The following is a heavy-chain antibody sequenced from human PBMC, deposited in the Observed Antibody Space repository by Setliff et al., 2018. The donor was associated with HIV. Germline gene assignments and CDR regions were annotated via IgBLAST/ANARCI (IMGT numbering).Heavy chain of an antibody. CDR2: INPSSGST. V-gene: IGHV1-46*01. Sequence: ASVKVSCKAFGYTFTSYYMHWVRQAPGQGLEWMGIINPSSGSTTYAQKFQGRVTMTRDTSITTASMELSRLRSDDTAVYYCARGSGYVIDYWGQGTLVTVSS. J-gene: IGHJ4*02. D-gene: IGHD3-22*01. CDR3: ARGSGYVIDY. CDR1: GYTFTSYY.